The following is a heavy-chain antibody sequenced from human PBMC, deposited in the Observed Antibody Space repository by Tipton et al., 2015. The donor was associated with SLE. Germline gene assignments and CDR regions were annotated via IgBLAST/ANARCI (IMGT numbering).Heavy chain of an antibody. J-gene: IGHJ3*02. V-gene: IGHV4-34*01. CDR2: INHSGST. Sequence: TLSLTCAVYGGSFSGYYWSWIRQPPGKGLEWIGEINHSGSTNYNPSLKSRVTISVDTSKNQFSLKLSSVTAADTAVYYCARGRVYSNIPWVFDIWGQGTMVTVSS. D-gene: IGHD4-11*01. CDR1: GGSFSGYY. CDR3: ARGRVYSNIPWVFDI.